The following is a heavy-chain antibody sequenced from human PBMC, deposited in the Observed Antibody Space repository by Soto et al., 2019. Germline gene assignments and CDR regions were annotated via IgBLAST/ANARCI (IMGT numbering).Heavy chain of an antibody. CDR3: AISGLPRGAYFDY. V-gene: IGHV1-2*02. CDR1: GYTFTVYY. J-gene: IGHJ4*02. Sequence: ASVKVSCKACGYTFTVYYMHCVRQAPGQGLEWMGWINPNSGGTNYAQKFQGRVTMTRDTSISTAYMELSRLRSDDTAVYYCAISGLPRGAYFDYWGQGTLVTAPQ. D-gene: IGHD3-10*01. CDR2: INPNSGGT.